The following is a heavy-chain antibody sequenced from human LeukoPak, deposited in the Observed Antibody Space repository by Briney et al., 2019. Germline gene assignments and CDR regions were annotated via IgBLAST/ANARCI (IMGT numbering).Heavy chain of an antibody. V-gene: IGHV1-2*02. CDR3: ARDQGNYYDSSGYYYALD. CDR1: GYTFTGYY. J-gene: IGHJ4*02. Sequence: GASVKVSCKASGYTFTGYYMHWVRQAPGQGLEWMVWINPNSGGTNYAQKFQGRVTMTRDTSISTAYMELSRLRSDDTAVYYCARDQGNYYDSSGYYYALDWGQGTLVTVSS. D-gene: IGHD3-22*01. CDR2: INPNSGGT.